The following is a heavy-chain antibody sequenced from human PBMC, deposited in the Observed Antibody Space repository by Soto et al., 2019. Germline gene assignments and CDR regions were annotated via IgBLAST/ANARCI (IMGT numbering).Heavy chain of an antibody. J-gene: IGHJ4*02. V-gene: IGHV4-30-4*01. Sequence: QVQLHESGPGLVKPSQTLSLTCPVSGGSISSGDYYWSWIRQPPGKGLEWIGYIYYSGSTYYNPSLKSRVTRSVDTSKNQFSLKLSSVTAADTAVYYCARVVNLQLWLFDYWGQGTLVTVSS. CDR3: ARVVNLQLWLFDY. CDR2: IYYSGST. D-gene: IGHD5-18*01. CDR1: GGSISSGDYY.